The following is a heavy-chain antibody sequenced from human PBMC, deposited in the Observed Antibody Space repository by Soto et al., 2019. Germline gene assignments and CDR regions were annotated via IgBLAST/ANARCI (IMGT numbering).Heavy chain of an antibody. Sequence: SETLSLTCAVSGGSISSSNWWSWVRQPPGKGLEWIGEIYHSGSTYYNPSLKSRVTISVDRSKNQFSLKLRSVTAADTAVYYCARRIAAAGTNNWFDPWGQGTMVTVYS. J-gene: IGHJ5*02. CDR2: IYHSGST. CDR3: ARRIAAAGTNNWFDP. V-gene: IGHV4-4*02. CDR1: GGSISSSNW. D-gene: IGHD6-13*01.